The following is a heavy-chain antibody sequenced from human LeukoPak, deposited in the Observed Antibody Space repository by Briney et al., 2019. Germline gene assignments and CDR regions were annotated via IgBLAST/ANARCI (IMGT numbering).Heavy chain of an antibody. CDR3: ARDFNYGGNFDY. V-gene: IGHV3-48*01. J-gene: IGHJ4*02. Sequence: GGSLRLSCAASGFTFSSYSMNWVRQAPGKGLEWISYISGHSSTIYFADPVKGRFTISRDNARNSLYLQMNSLRAEDTAVYYCARDFNYGGNFDYWGQGTLVTVSS. D-gene: IGHD4-23*01. CDR2: ISGHSSTI. CDR1: GFTFSSYS.